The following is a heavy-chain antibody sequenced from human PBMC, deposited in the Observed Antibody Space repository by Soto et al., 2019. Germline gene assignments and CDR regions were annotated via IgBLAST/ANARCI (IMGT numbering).Heavy chain of an antibody. V-gene: IGHV3-30-3*01. Sequence: QVQLVESGGGVVQPGRSLRLSCAASGFTFSSYAMQWVRQAPGKGLEWVAVISYDGSNKYYADSVKGRFTISRDNSKNTLYLQMTSLRAEDTAVYYCARATGGYDSTFDYWGQGTLVTVSS. CDR3: ARATGGYDSTFDY. CDR2: ISYDGSNK. J-gene: IGHJ4*02. CDR1: GFTFSSYA. D-gene: IGHD5-12*01.